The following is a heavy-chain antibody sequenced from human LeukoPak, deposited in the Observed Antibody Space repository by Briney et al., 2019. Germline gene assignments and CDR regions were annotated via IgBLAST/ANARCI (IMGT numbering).Heavy chain of an antibody. D-gene: IGHD3-10*01. Sequence: GGSLRLSCAASGFTFSSYSMNWVRQAPGKGLEWVSSISSCSYIYYADSVKGRFTISRDNAKNSLYLQMNSLRAEDTAVYYCVWLPSYYYYGMDVWGQGTTVTVSS. J-gene: IGHJ6*02. CDR1: GFTFSSYS. CDR2: ISSCSYI. V-gene: IGHV3-21*01. CDR3: VWLPSYYYYGMDV.